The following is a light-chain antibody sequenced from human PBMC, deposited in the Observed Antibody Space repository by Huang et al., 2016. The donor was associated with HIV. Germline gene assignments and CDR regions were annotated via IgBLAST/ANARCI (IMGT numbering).Light chain of an antibody. J-gene: IGKJ4*01. CDR3: QQYNNWPPLT. Sequence: EIVMPQSPATLSVSPGERATLSCRASQSVSSNLAWYQQKPGQAPRLLIYGASTRATGIAARVSGSGSGTEFTLTISSLQSEDFAVYYCQQYNNWPPLTFGGGTKVEIK. CDR1: QSVSSN. CDR2: GAS. V-gene: IGKV3-15*01.